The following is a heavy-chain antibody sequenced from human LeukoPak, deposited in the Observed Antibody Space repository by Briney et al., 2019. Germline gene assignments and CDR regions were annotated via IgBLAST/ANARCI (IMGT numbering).Heavy chain of an antibody. CDR3: AREKSSSWSTVDY. D-gene: IGHD6-13*01. CDR1: GGSISSGGYY. Sequence: PSETLSLTCTVSGGSISSGGYYWSWIRQPPGKGLEWIGYIYHSGSTYYNPSLKSRVTISVDTSKNQFSLKLSSVTAADTAVYYCAREKSSSWSTVDYWGQGTLVTVSS. V-gene: IGHV4-30-2*01. CDR2: IYHSGST. J-gene: IGHJ4*02.